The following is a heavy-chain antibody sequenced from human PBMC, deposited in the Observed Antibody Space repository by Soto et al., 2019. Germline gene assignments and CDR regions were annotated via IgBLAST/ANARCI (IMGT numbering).Heavy chain of an antibody. CDR2: INAGNGNT. J-gene: IGHJ6*02. CDR1: GYTFTSYA. D-gene: IGHD3-10*01. V-gene: IGHV1-3*01. Sequence: ASVKVSCKASGYTFTSYAMHWVRQAPGQRLEWMGWINAGNGNTKYSQKFQGWVTMTRDTSISTAYMELSRLRSDDTAVYYCARGDYYGSGSYRPYCYYYYGMDVWGQGTTVTVS. CDR3: ARGDYYGSGSYRPYCYYYYGMDV.